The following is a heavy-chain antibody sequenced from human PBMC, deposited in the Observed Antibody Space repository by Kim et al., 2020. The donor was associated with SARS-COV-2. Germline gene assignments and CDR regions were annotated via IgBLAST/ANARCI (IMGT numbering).Heavy chain of an antibody. CDR3: TTDLRNYGDYAGYYYGMDV. CDR1: GFTFSNAW. Sequence: GGSLRLSCAASGFTFSNAWMSWVRQAPGKGLEWVGRIKSKTDGGTTDYAAPVKGRFTISRDDSKNTLYLQMNSLKTEDTAVYYCTTDLRNYGDYAGYYYGMDVWGQGTTVTVSS. J-gene: IGHJ6*02. D-gene: IGHD4-17*01. V-gene: IGHV3-15*01. CDR2: IKSKTDGGTT.